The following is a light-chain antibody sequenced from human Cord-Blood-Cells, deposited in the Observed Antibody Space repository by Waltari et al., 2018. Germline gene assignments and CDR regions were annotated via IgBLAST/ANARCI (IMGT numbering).Light chain of an antibody. CDR3: CSYAGSSTYV. V-gene: IGLV2-23*01. J-gene: IGLJ1*01. Sequence: QSALTQPASVSGSPGQSITIPCPGTRSDGGSYNLVSWYQQHPGKAPKLMIYEGSKRPSGVSNRFSGSKSGNTASLTISGLQAEDEADYYCCSYAGSSTYVFGTGTKVTVL. CDR2: EGS. CDR1: RSDGGSYNL.